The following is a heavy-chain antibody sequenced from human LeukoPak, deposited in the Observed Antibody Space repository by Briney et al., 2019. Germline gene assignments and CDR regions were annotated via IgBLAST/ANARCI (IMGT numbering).Heavy chain of an antibody. D-gene: IGHD5-12*01. CDR2: IYSGGST. CDR3: AREGEGGYGPGYFDL. Sequence: PGGSLRLPCAASGFTVSSNYMSWVRQAPGKGLEWVSVIYSGGSTYCADSVKGRFTISRDNSKNTLYLQMNSLRAEDTAVYYCAREGEGGYGPGYFDLWGRGTLVTVSS. CDR1: GFTVSSNY. J-gene: IGHJ2*01. V-gene: IGHV3-53*01.